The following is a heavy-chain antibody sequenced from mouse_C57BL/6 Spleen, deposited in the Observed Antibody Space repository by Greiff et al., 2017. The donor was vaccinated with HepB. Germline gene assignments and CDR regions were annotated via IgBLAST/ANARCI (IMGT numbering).Heavy chain of an antibody. Sequence: ESGPGLVKPSQSLSLTCSVTGYSITSGYYWNWIRQFPGNKLEWMGYISYDGSNNYNPSLKNRISITRDTSKNQFFLKLNSVTTEDTATYYCARGMITTVVATEAMDYWGQGTSVTVSS. CDR3: ARGMITTVVATEAMDY. D-gene: IGHD1-1*01. CDR2: ISYDGSN. J-gene: IGHJ4*01. V-gene: IGHV3-6*01. CDR1: GYSITSGYY.